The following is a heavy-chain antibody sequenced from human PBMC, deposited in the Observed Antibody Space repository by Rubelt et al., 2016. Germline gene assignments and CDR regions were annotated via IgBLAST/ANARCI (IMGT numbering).Heavy chain of an antibody. D-gene: IGHD1-26*01. CDR3: ARDLVGATAH. Sequence: QVQLVESGGGLVKRGGSLRLSCAASGFTFRDYYMCWIRQAPGEGLEWVAYISTDGDPLYYADSVEGRFTVSRDNAKITLYLQMNNRGAEDTAVYYCARDLVGATAHWGQGTLVTVST. CDR1: GFTFRDYY. CDR2: ISTDGDPL. J-gene: IGHJ4*02. V-gene: IGHV3-11*01.